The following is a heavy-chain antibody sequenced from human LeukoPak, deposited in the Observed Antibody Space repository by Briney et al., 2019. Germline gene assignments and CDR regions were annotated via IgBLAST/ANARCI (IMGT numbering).Heavy chain of an antibody. CDR3: ARSSQSEYYYYMDV. D-gene: IGHD6-13*01. CDR2: VYYTGNA. J-gene: IGHJ6*03. Sequence: GSLRLSCAASGFTFSNAWMSWVRQAPGKGLEWIGAVYYTGNAYYNPSLKSRVTISVDTSDNRFSLHLSSVNAADTAVYYCARSSQSEYYYYMDVWGKGTTVTVSS. V-gene: IGHV4-59*05. CDR1: GFTFSNAW.